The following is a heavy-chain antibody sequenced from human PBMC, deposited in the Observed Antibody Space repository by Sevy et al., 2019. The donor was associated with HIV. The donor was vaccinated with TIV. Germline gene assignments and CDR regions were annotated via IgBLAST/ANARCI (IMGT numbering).Heavy chain of an antibody. Sequence: GGSLRLSCAASGFTFSSYAMNWVRQAPGKGLEWVSAISGNGGSTYYADSVKGRFTISRDNSKNTLYLQMNSLRAEDTAVYYCAKDRRDSSGPSNWFDPRGQGTLVTVSS. CDR2: ISGNGGST. CDR3: AKDRRDSSGPSNWFDP. J-gene: IGHJ5*02. D-gene: IGHD3-22*01. CDR1: GFTFSSYA. V-gene: IGHV3-23*01.